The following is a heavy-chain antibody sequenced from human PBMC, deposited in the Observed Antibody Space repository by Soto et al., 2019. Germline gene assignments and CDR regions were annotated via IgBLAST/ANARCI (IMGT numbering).Heavy chain of an antibody. CDR1: GGTFSSYA. J-gene: IGHJ4*02. CDR3: ARDFRSLSSGWPAEPDF. CDR2: IIPIFGTA. Sequence: SVKVSCKASGGTFSSYAISWVRQAPGQGLEWMGGIIPIFGTANYAQRFQGRVTMTRDTSTSTVYMELTSLRSDDTAVYYRARDFRSLSSGWPAEPDFWGQGTLVTVSS. V-gene: IGHV1-69*05. D-gene: IGHD6-19*01.